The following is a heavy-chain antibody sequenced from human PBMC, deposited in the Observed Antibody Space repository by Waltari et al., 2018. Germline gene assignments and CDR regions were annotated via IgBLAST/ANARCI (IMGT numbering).Heavy chain of an antibody. CDR2: INPNSGDT. V-gene: IGHV1-2*02. J-gene: IGHJ3*02. CDR1: GYTFTGYY. Sequence: QVQLVQSGAEVKKPGASVKVSCKASGYTFTGYYMHWVRQAPGQGLEWMGWINPNSGDTNYAQKFQGRVTMTRDTSISTAYMELSRLRSDDTAVYYCARALVVVARGGAFDIWGQGTMVTVSS. D-gene: IGHD2-15*01. CDR3: ARALVVVARGGAFDI.